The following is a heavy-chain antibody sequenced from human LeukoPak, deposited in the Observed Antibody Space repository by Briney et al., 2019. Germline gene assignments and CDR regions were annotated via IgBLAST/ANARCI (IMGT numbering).Heavy chain of an antibody. CDR2: IYYSGST. CDR1: GGSISSRHYC. CDR3: ASPRLRAVAGSIAFDI. V-gene: IGHV4-39*01. D-gene: IGHD6-19*01. J-gene: IGHJ3*02. Sequence: SETLSLTCTVSGGSISSRHYCWGWIRQPPGKGLEWIGSIYYSGSTYYNPSLKSRLTMLIDTSENQFSLNLNSVTAADTAIYYCASPRLRAVAGSIAFDIWGQGTMVTVYS.